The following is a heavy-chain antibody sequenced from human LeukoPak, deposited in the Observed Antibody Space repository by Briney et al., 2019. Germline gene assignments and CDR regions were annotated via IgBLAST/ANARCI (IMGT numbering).Heavy chain of an antibody. D-gene: IGHD4-17*01. CDR1: GYSISSDYY. CDR3: ARATVTPFRAGENAFDI. CDR2: IYHSGST. V-gene: IGHV4-38-2*02. J-gene: IGHJ3*02. Sequence: PSETLXLTCTVSGYSISSDYYWGWLRPPPGKGREWIGSIYHSGSTYYNPSLKSRVTISVDTSKNQFFLKLSSVTAADTALYYCARATVTPFRAGENAFDIWGQGTMVTVSS.